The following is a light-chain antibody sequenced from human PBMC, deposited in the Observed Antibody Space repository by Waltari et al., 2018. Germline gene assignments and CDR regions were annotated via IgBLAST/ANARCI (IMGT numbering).Light chain of an antibody. CDR1: KLGDKY. J-gene: IGLJ2*01. V-gene: IGLV3-1*01. Sequence: SYELTQPPSVSVSPGQTASIPFSGDKLGDKYACWHQQKPGQSPVLVIYQDSKRPSGIPERFSGSNSGNTATLTISGTQAMDEADYYCQAWDSSTVYVVFGGGTKLTVL. CDR2: QDS. CDR3: QAWDSSTVYVV.